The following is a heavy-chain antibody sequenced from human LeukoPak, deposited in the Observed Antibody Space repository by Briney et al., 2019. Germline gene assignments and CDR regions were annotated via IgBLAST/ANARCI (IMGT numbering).Heavy chain of an antibody. CDR1: GVSINDYY. J-gene: IGHJ1*01. Sequence: SETLSLTCGVFGVSINDYYWSWIRQSPGKGLEWIGEISHTEGTRYNPSLESRVTMSVGTSENQLSLKLIFVTAADTAVYYCARIRCGHSGSVCYNHWGLGTLATVSS. CDR3: ARIRCGHSGSVCYNH. D-gene: IGHD3-9*01. CDR2: ISHTEGT. V-gene: IGHV4-34*01.